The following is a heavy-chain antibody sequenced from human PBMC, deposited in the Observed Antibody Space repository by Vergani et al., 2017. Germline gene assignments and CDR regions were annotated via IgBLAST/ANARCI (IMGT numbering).Heavy chain of an antibody. D-gene: IGHD6-13*01. Sequence: EVQLVQSGAEVKKPGESLKISCKGSGYSFTSYWIGWVRQMPGKCLEWMGIIYPGDSDTRYSPSFQGPVTISADKSISTAYLQWSSLKASDTAMYYCARQAPRSWYEGSDAFDIWGQGTMVTVSS. CDR3: ARQAPRSWYEGSDAFDI. J-gene: IGHJ3*02. CDR2: IYPGDSDT. V-gene: IGHV5-51*01. CDR1: GYSFTSYW.